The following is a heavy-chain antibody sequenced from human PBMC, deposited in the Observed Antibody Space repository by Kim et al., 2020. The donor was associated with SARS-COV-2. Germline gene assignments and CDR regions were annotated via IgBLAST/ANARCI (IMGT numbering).Heavy chain of an antibody. J-gene: IGHJ4*02. CDR1: GGSISSYY. CDR3: ARDYGGLGY. CDR2: MFNRGST. Sequence: SETLSLTCTVSGGSISSYYWSWIRQPPGKGLEWIGYMFNRGSTDYNPSLKSRATISVDTSKNQFSLKLSSVTAADTAVYYCARDYGGLGYWGQGTLVTVSS. V-gene: IGHV4-59*01. D-gene: IGHD4-17*01.